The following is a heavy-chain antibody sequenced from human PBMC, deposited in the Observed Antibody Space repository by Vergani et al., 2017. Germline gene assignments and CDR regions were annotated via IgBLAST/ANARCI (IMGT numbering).Heavy chain of an antibody. CDR1: GSSFTSYW. J-gene: IGHJ4*02. Sequence: EVQLVQSGAEVKKPGESLRISCKGSGSSFTSYWISWLRQMPGKGLEWMGRIDPSDPYTNYSPYFQGHVTIAADKSISTAYLHWSSLKASDTAMSYGARRGVREVIILLDYWGQGTLVTVSS. CDR2: IDPSDPYT. CDR3: ARRGVREVIILLDY. D-gene: IGHD3-10*01. V-gene: IGHV5-10-1*03.